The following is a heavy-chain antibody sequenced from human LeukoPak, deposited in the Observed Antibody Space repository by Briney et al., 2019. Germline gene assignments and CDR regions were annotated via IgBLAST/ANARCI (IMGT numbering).Heavy chain of an antibody. CDR1: GYTFASYY. D-gene: IGHD2-15*01. Sequence: ASVKVSCKASGYTFASYYMHWVRQAPGQGLEWVGIINPSGGSTSYAQKFQGRVTMTRDTSTSTVYMELSSLRSEDTAVSYCARVVAATPYFDYWGQGTLVTVPS. CDR2: INPSGGST. CDR3: ARVVAATPYFDY. V-gene: IGHV1-46*01. J-gene: IGHJ4*02.